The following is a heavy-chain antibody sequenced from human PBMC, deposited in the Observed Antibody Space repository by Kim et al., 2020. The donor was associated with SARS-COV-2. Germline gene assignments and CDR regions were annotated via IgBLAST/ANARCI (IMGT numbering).Heavy chain of an antibody. V-gene: IGHV3-9*01. CDR2: ISWNSGSI. D-gene: IGHD6-13*01. Sequence: GGSLRLSCAASGFTFDDYAMHWVRQAPGKGLEWVSGISWNSGSIGYADSVKGRFTISRDNAKNSLYLQMNSLRAEDTALYYCAKARRDSSSLMGYWGQGTLVTVSS. J-gene: IGHJ4*02. CDR3: AKARRDSSSLMGY. CDR1: GFTFDDYA.